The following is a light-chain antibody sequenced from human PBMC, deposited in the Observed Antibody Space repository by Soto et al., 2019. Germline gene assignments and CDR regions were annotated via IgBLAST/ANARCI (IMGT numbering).Light chain of an antibody. V-gene: IGKV3-15*01. CDR2: GAS. CDR3: QQYNNRPRT. CDR1: QSVSSN. J-gene: IGKJ1*01. Sequence: EIVMTQSPATLSVSPGERATLSCRAGQSVSSNLAWYQQRPGQAPRLLIHGASTRVTGIPARFSGSGSGTEYSLIIISLQSEDFSANYCQQYNNRPRTFGQGTKVEIK.